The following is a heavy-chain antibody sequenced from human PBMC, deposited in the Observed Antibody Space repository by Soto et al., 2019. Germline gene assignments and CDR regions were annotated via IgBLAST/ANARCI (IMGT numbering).Heavy chain of an antibody. CDR2: IRSKAYGGTT. D-gene: IGHD3-22*01. CDR1: GFTFGDYA. J-gene: IGHJ4*02. CDR3: AGPVWDSSGYYGY. Sequence: PGGSLRLSCTASGFTFGDYAMSWVRQAPGKGLEWVGFIRSKAYGGTTEYAASVKGRFTISRDDSKSIAYLQMNSLKTEDTAVYYCAGPVWDSSGYYGYWGQGTLVTVSS. V-gene: IGHV3-49*04.